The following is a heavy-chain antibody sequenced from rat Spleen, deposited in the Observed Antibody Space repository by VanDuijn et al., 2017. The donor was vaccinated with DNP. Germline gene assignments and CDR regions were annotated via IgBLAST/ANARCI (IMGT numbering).Heavy chain of an antibody. CDR2: ISYDGSST. CDR1: GFTFSDYA. J-gene: IGHJ4*01. V-gene: IGHV5-7*01. Sequence: EVQLVESGGGLVQPGRSLKVSCAASGFTFSDYAMAWVRQAPKKGLEWVATISYDGSSTYYRDSVKGRFTISRDNAKSTLYLQMDSLRSEDTATYYCVSFNWPVPWGQGTSVTVSS. CDR3: VSFNWPVP. D-gene: IGHD3-6*01.